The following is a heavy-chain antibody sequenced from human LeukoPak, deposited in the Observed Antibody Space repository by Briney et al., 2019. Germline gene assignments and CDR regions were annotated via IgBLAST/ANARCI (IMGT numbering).Heavy chain of an antibody. CDR1: GYSFTSYW. CDR2: IYPGDSDT. V-gene: IGHV5-51*01. J-gene: IGHJ4*02. D-gene: IGHD6-19*01. Sequence: GESLKISCKGSGYSFTSYWIGWVRQMPGKGLEWMGIIYPGDSDTRYSPSFQGQVTISADKSISTAYLQWSSLKASDTAMYYCARLTPGYSRGWYAPIDYWGQGTLVTVSS. CDR3: ARLTPGYSRGWYAPIDY.